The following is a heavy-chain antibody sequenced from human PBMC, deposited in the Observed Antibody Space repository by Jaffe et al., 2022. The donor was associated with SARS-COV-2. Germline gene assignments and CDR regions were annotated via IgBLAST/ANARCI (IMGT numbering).Heavy chain of an antibody. CDR2: TYYRSKWYN. CDR1: GDSVSSNSAA. J-gene: IGHJ6*02. V-gene: IGHV6-1*01. CDR3: ARDRGSYDFWSGPLTVYYGMDV. Sequence: QVQLQQSGPGLVKPSQTLSLTCAISGDSVSSNSAAWNWIRQSPSRGLEWLGRTYYRSKWYNDYAVSVKSRITINPDTSKNQFSLQLNSVTPEDTAVYYCARDRGSYDFWSGPLTVYYGMDVWGQGTTVTVSS. D-gene: IGHD3-3*01.